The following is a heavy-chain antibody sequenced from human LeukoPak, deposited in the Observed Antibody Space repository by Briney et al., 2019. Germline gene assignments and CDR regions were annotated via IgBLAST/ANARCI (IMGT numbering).Heavy chain of an antibody. CDR1: GFTFSSYG. CDR2: ISGTGGST. J-gene: IGHJ6*02. Sequence: GGSLRLSCAASGFTFSSYGMSWVRQAPGKGLEWVSGISGTGGSTYYADSVKGRFTISKDNSKNTLYLQMNSLRAEDTAVYYCAKEGLGYCSSTSCPYYGMDVWGQGTTVTVSS. D-gene: IGHD2-2*01. V-gene: IGHV3-23*01. CDR3: AKEGLGYCSSTSCPYYGMDV.